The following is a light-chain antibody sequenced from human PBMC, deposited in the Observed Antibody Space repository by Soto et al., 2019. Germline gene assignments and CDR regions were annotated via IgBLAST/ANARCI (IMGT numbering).Light chain of an antibody. CDR2: GAS. J-gene: IGKJ1*01. V-gene: IGKV3-20*01. Sequence: MTQSPVTLAVSPGERATLSCRASQNISRSLAWYQQKTGQAPRLLIHGASSRATGIPDRFSGSGSGTDFTLTISRLEPEDFAVYYCQQYGSSGTFGQGTKVDIK. CDR1: QNISRS. CDR3: QQYGSSGT.